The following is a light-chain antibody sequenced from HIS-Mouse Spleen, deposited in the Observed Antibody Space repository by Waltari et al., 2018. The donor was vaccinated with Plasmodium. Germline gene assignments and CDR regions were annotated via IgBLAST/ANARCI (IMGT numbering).Light chain of an antibody. Sequence: DIQMTQSPSSLSASVGDRVTITCRASQSISNYLTWYQQKPGKAPNFLIYAASTLQSGVPSSCSGKWSGTDFTMTISQLQPDDFATYYCQQRYGAGTFGQRTKV. J-gene: IGKJ1*01. CDR3: QQRYGAGT. CDR1: QSISNY. CDR2: AAS. V-gene: IGKV1-39*01.